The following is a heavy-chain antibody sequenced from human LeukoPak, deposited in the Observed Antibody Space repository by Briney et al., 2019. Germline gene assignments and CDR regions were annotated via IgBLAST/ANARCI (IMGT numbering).Heavy chain of an antibody. V-gene: IGHV1-69*02. CDR3: ARSGGDYYDSSGYYLDY. J-gene: IGHJ4*02. Sequence: SVTVSFKASGGTFSIYTISWVGQAPGQGGEGMGRIIAIFGIENYTQKFQGRVTITADKSTSTAYMELISLRSEDTAVYYCARSGGDYYDSSGYYLDYWGQGTLVTVSS. CDR1: GGTFSIYT. D-gene: IGHD3-22*01. CDR2: IIAIFGIE.